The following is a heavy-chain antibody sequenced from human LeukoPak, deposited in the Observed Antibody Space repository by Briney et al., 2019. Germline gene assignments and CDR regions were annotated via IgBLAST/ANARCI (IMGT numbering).Heavy chain of an antibody. V-gene: IGHV1-2*02. D-gene: IGHD2-15*01. CDR1: GYTFTGYY. CDR2: INPNSGGT. J-gene: IGHJ3*02. Sequence: ASVKVSCKASGYTFTGYYMHWVRQAPGQGLEWMGWINPNSGGTNYAQKFQGRVTMTRDTSTSTVYMELSSLRSEDTAVYYCARDKSAVVVAVDAFDIWGQGTMVTVSS. CDR3: ARDKSAVVVAVDAFDI.